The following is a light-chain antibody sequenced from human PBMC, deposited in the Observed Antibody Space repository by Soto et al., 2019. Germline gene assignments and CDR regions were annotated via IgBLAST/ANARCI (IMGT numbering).Light chain of an antibody. CDR3: QQYNSNSGT. CDR1: QSSSTW. V-gene: IGKV1-5*01. Sequence: DLQMTQSPSTLSASVGDRVTIXXRASQSSSTWLAWYQQQPGKAPNIXIYQASTLERGVPSRFSGTGTGTEFTLTIRSLHPDDFATYYCQQYNSNSGTFGQGTKVDIK. J-gene: IGKJ1*01. CDR2: QAS.